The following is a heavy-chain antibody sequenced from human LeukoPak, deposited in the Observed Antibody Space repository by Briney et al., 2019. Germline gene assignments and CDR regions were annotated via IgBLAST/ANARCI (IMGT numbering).Heavy chain of an antibody. CDR3: ARVSGGFWLRRYFDY. Sequence: GGSLRLSCAASGFTFSSYWMSWVRQAPGKGLEWVANIKQDGSEKYYVDSVKGRFTISRDNAKNSLYLQMNSLRAEDTAVYYCARVSGGFWLRRYFDYWGQGTLVTVSS. J-gene: IGHJ4*02. V-gene: IGHV3-7*01. CDR1: GFTFSSYW. CDR2: IKQDGSEK. D-gene: IGHD3-9*01.